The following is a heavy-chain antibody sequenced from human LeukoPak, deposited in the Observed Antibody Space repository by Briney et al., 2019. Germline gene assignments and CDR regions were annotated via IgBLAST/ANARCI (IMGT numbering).Heavy chain of an antibody. D-gene: IGHD3-9*01. Sequence: GGSLRLSCAASGFTFSSYAIHWVRQAPGKGLEWVAAISYDGSKKYYADSVKGRFTISRDNSKNTLYLQMNSLRAEDTAVYHCASSYYDILTGESELDYWGQGTLVTVSS. CDR3: ASSYYDILTGESELDY. CDR2: ISYDGSKK. V-gene: IGHV3-30*04. CDR1: GFTFSSYA. J-gene: IGHJ4*02.